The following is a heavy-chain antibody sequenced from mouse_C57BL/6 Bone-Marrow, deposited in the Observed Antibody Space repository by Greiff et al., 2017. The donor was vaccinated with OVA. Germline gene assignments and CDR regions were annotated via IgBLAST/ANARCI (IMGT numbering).Heavy chain of an antibody. J-gene: IGHJ2*01. CDR2: IYPGSGNT. Sequence: QVQLQQSGAELVRPGASVKLSCKASGYTFTDYYINWVKQRPGQGLEWIARIYPGSGNTYYNEKFKGKATLTAEKSSSTAYMQLSSLTSEDSAVYFCARGTGIDDWGQGATLTVSS. CDR3: ARGTGIDD. D-gene: IGHD4-1*01. CDR1: GYTFTDYY. V-gene: IGHV1-76*01.